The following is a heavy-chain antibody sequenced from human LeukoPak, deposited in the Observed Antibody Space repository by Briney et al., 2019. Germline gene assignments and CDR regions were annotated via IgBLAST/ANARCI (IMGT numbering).Heavy chain of an antibody. V-gene: IGHV3-30*04. D-gene: IGHD6-6*01. CDR2: ISYDGGNK. CDR3: AKMGVYSSSSPIDY. J-gene: IGHJ4*02. Sequence: GRSLRLSCAASGFTFSSYAMHWVRQAPGKGLEWVAVISYDGGNKYYPDSVKGRFTISRDNSKNTLYLQMNSLRAEDTAVYYCAKMGVYSSSSPIDYWGQGTLVTVSS. CDR1: GFTFSSYA.